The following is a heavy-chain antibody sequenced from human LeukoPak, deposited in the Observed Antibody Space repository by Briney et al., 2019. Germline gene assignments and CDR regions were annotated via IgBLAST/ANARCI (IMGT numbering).Heavy chain of an antibody. V-gene: IGHV3-7*01. CDR1: GFTFSHYW. Sequence: GGSLRLSCAASGFTFSHYWMTWVRRAPGKGLEWVAQINQDGSEEYYMDSVKARFTISRDNAKNSAFLQMNSLRAEDTAVYYCVRDGGVSGYDLLDYWGQGTLVTVSS. CDR2: INQDGSEE. J-gene: IGHJ4*02. CDR3: VRDGGVSGYDLLDY. D-gene: IGHD5-12*01.